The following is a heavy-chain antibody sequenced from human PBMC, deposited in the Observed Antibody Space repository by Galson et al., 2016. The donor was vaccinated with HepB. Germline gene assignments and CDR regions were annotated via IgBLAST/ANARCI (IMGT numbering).Heavy chain of an antibody. Sequence: PALVKPTQTLTLTCTFSGFSLSTSGMCVSWIRQPPGKALEWLALIDWDDDKYYSTSLKTSLTISKDTSKNQVVLTMTNMDPVDTATYYCARIPLAVAGGDYYYYGMDVWGQGTTVTVSS. CDR2: IDWDDDK. J-gene: IGHJ6*02. D-gene: IGHD6-19*01. V-gene: IGHV2-70*01. CDR1: GFSLSTSGMC. CDR3: ARIPLAVAGGDYYYYGMDV.